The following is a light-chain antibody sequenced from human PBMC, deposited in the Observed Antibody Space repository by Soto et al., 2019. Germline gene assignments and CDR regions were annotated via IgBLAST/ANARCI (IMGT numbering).Light chain of an antibody. J-gene: IGKJ5*01. Sequence: EIVLTQSPATLSLSPGERATLSCRASQTIYSNVAWYQQRPGQPPRLLIYDASNRAAGIPARFSGSGFGTDFSLTINNLEPEDFAVYYCQQRNSWPITFGQGTRLEIK. V-gene: IGKV3-11*01. CDR1: QTIYSN. CDR2: DAS. CDR3: QQRNSWPIT.